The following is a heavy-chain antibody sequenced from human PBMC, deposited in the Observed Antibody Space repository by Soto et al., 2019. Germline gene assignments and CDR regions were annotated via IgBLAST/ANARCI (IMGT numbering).Heavy chain of an antibody. CDR1: TGPFSAYY. D-gene: IGHD5-12*01. CDR2: INQSGHT. V-gene: IGHV4-34*01. CDR3: ARVFGPNQRGYIVYSL. J-gene: IGHJ4*02. Sequence: QVQLQQWGAGLLKPSDTLSLTCAVSTGPFSAYYWSWIRQSPGKGLEWIGDINQSGHTNYNPSLKSRVTISVDTPNRQVALKLISVTAADTAAYYCARVFGPNQRGYIVYSLWGQGTPVTVS.